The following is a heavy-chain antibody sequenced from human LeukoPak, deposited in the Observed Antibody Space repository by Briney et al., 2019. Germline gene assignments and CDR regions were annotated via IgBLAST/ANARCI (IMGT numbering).Heavy chain of an antibody. CDR3: ARQRFLEWYFYY. CDR2: IYYSGST. CDR1: GGSISSYY. Sequence: SETLSLTCTVSGGSISSYYWSWIRQSPGKGLEWIGYIYYSGSTNYNPSLKSRVTISVDTSKNQFSLKLSSVTAADTAVYYCARQRFLEWYFYYWGQGTLVTVSS. V-gene: IGHV4-59*08. D-gene: IGHD3-3*01. J-gene: IGHJ4*02.